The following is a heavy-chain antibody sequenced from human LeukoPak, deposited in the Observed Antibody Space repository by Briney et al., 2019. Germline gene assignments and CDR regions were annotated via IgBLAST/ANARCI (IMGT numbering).Heavy chain of an antibody. V-gene: IGHV1-2*06. CDR3: ARDQGLPGGGYFQH. CDR1: GYTFTGYY. D-gene: IGHD5-18*01. CDR2: INPNSGGT. Sequence: ASVKVCCKASGYTFTGYYMHWVRQAPGQGLEWMGRINPNSGGTNYAQKFQGRVTMTRDTSISTAYMELSRLRSDDTAVYYCARDQGLPGGGYFQHWGQGTLVTVS. J-gene: IGHJ1*01.